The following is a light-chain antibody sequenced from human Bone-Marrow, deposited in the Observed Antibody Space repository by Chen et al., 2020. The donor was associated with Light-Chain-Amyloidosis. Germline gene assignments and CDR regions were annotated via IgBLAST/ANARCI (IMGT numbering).Light chain of an antibody. CDR3: QSADSSGTYEVI. V-gene: IGLV3-25*03. J-gene: IGLJ2*01. CDR2: RDT. CDR1: DLPTKY. Sequence: SYELTQPPSVSVSPGQTARLTCSGDDLPTKYAYWYQQKPGQAPVLVIHRDTVRPSGISERFSGSSSGTTATLTISGVEAEDEADDHCQSADSSGTYEVIFGGGTKLTVL.